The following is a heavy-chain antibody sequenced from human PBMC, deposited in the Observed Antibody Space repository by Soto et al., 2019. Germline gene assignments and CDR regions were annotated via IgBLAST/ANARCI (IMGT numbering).Heavy chain of an antibody. D-gene: IGHD1-26*01. CDR1: GFSISRDYY. Sequence: SETLSLTCAVSGFSISRDYYWGWIRQPPGRGLEWIGNVHHTGATDYTPSLRTRVTISLDTSKNQFSLKLTSVTAADTAVYYCARDRSGGSYTYWGQGILVTVSS. J-gene: IGHJ4*02. CDR3: ARDRSGGSYTY. V-gene: IGHV4-38-2*02. CDR2: VHHTGAT.